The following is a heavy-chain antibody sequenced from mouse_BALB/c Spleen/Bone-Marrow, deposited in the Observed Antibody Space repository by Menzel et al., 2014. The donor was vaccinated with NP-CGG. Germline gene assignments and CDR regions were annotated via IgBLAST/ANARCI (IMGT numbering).Heavy chain of an antibody. Sequence: VQLQQSGPELVKPGASVKMSCKASGYTFTDYYMDWVKQSHGESFEWIRRVNPYNGGTSYNQKFKGKATLTVDKSSSTAYMELNSLTSEDSAVYYCARFPNYSYAMDYWGQGTSVTVSS. D-gene: IGHD2-1*01. CDR1: GYTFTDYY. J-gene: IGHJ4*01. CDR3: ARFPNYSYAMDY. CDR2: VNPYNGGT. V-gene: IGHV1-19*01.